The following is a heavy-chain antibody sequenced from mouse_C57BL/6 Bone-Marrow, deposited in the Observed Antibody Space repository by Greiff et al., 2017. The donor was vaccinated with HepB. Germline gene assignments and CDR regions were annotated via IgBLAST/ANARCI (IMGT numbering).Heavy chain of an antibody. Sequence: EVQLQQSGPELVKPGASVKISCKASGYTFTDYYMNWVKQSHGKSLEWIGDINPNNGGTSYNQKFKGKATLTVDKSSSTAYMELRSLTSEDSAVYYCARYYYSNYAWFAYWGRGTLVTVSA. D-gene: IGHD2-5*01. CDR2: INPNNGGT. J-gene: IGHJ3*01. V-gene: IGHV1-26*01. CDR1: GYTFTDYY. CDR3: ARYYYSNYAWFAY.